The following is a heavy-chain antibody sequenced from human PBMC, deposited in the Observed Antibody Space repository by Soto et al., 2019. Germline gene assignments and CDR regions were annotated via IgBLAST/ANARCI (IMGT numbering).Heavy chain of an antibody. V-gene: IGHV3-7*01. CDR3: VRDARGEENPYNWFGP. CDR1: GFTFTKYY. J-gene: IGHJ5*02. Sequence: PGGSLRLSCAASGFTFTKYYMSWVRQAPGKGLEWVANIKQDGSDEKYVGSVKGRFTISRDNAKNSLYLQMNSLRLEDTAVYYCVRDARGEENPYNWFGPWGQGALVTVSS. CDR2: IKQDGSDE.